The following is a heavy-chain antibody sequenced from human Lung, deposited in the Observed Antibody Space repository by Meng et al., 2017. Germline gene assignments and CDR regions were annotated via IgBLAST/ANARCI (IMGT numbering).Heavy chain of an antibody. V-gene: IGHV4-34*01. J-gene: IGHJ4*02. CDR2: INHSGST. D-gene: IGHD4-11*01. CDR3: ARGPTTMAHDFDY. Sequence: QVQLQQWGVGLWKPSESLSLACVVSGGSFSDYYWSWIRQPPGKGLEWIGEINHSGSTNYNPSLESRATISVDTSQNNLSLKLSSVTAADSAAYYCARGPTTMAHDFDYWGQGTLVTVSS. CDR1: GGSFSDYY.